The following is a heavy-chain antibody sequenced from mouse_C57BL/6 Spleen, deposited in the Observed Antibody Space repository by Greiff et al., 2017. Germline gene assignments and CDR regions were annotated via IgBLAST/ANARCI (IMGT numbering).Heavy chain of an antibody. V-gene: IGHV1-72*01. D-gene: IGHD2-5*01. CDR1: GYTFTSYW. CDR2: IDPTSGGT. CDR3: ARGEYSKGYFDG. J-gene: IGHJ1*03. Sequence: QVQLQQPGAELVKPGASVQLSCKASGYTFTSYWMHWVKQRPGRGLEWIGRIDPTSGGTKYNEKFKGKATLTVDKPSSTAYMQRSSLTSEDSAVYYCARGEYSKGYFDGWGTGTTVTVSS.